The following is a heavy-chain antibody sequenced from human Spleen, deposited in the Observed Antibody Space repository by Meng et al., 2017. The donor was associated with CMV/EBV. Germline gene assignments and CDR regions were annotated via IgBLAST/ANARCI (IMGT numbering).Heavy chain of an antibody. Sequence: GGSLRLSCAASGFTFSSYEMNWVRQAPGKGLEWVSYISSSGSTIYYADSVKGRFTISRDNAKNSLYLQMNSLRAEDTAVYYCARSGGEAYCGGDCHGLFDYWGQGTLVTVSS. CDR3: ARSGGEAYCGGDCHGLFDY. CDR2: ISSSGSTI. V-gene: IGHV3-48*03. CDR1: GFTFSSYE. J-gene: IGHJ4*02. D-gene: IGHD2-21*01.